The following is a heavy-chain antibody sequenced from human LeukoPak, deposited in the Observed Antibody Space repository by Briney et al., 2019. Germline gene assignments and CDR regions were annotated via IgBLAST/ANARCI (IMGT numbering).Heavy chain of an antibody. D-gene: IGHD6-13*01. CDR1: GYTFISYG. CDR2: ISAYNGNT. V-gene: IGHV1-18*01. J-gene: IGHJ5*02. Sequence: ASVKVSCKASGYTFISYGISWVRQAPGQGLEWMGWISAYNGNTNYAQKLQGRVTMTTDTSTSTAYMELRSLRSDDTAVYYCARAPGIAAAGWFDPWGQGTLVTVSS. CDR3: ARAPGIAAAGWFDP.